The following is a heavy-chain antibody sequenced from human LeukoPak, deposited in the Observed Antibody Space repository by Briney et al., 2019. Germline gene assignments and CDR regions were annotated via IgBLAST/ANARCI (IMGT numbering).Heavy chain of an antibody. J-gene: IGHJ3*02. CDR1: GGSIKGYH. V-gene: IGHV4-4*08. CDR3: ARRNDFHI. Sequence: PSETLSLTCTVSGGSIKGYHWSWIRQPPGKGLEWIGYIYSNEATEYKPSLKSRVTISADTSKNRFSLKLTSVTAADTAIYYCARRNDFHIWGQGTMVTVSS. CDR2: IYSNEAT.